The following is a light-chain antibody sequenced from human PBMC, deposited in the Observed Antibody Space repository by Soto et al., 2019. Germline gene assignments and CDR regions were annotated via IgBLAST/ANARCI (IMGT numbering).Light chain of an antibody. CDR3: QQHDNSPWM. V-gene: IGKV3-15*01. Sequence: EIVMTQSPATLSVSPGERATLSCRASQTVSSNLAWYQQKPGQAPRLLIYGASTRATGIPARFSGSGSGTDFTLTISRLEPEDFAVYYCQQHDNSPWMFGQGTKVDIK. CDR2: GAS. J-gene: IGKJ1*01. CDR1: QTVSSN.